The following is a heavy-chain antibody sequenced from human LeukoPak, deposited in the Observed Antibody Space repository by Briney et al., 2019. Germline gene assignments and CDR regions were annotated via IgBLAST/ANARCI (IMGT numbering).Heavy chain of an antibody. J-gene: IGHJ4*02. CDR1: GGSISSSTYY. V-gene: IGHV4-39*07. Sequence: PSETLSLTCTVSGGSISSSTYYWGWVRKPPGKGLEWIGTIYYSGNTYYNPSLKSRVTISEDTSKNQFSLKLSSVTAADTAVYYCARARTTMIVEYYFDYWGQGTLVTVSS. CDR2: IYYSGNT. D-gene: IGHD3-22*01. CDR3: ARARTTMIVEYYFDY.